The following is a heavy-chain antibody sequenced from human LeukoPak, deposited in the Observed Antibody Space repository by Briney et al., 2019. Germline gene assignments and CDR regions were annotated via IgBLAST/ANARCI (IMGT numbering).Heavy chain of an antibody. J-gene: IGHJ4*02. V-gene: IGHV4-39*01. CDR3: VRRSDLTTNVDY. CDR2: IYYCGIT. D-gene: IGHD2-15*01. CDR1: GRSISSSSYY. Sequence: KPWDTLSLTCTVSGRSISSSSYYWGCIRQPPGQGLEGSGNIYYCGITYYNPSLQSRVTISVDTSKNQFSLKLSSVTAADTAVYYCVRRSDLTTNVDYWGQGTLVTVSS.